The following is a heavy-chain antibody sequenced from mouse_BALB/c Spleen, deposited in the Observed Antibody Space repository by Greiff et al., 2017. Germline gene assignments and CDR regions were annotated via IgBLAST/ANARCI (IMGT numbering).Heavy chain of an antibody. Sequence: QVQLQQPGAELVKPGASVKLSCKASGYTFTSYWMHWVKQRPGQGLEWIGEIDPSDSYTNYNQKFKGKATLTVDKPSSTAYMQLSSLTSEDSAVYYCARSPYFDYWGQGTTLTVSS. V-gene: IGHV1-69*02. CDR3: ARSPYFDY. J-gene: IGHJ2*01. CDR2: IDPSDSYT. CDR1: GYTFTSYW.